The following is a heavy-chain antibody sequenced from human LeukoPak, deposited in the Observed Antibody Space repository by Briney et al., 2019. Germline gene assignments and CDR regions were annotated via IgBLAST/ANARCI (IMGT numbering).Heavy chain of an antibody. CDR3: AGGGYSYNYYMDV. V-gene: IGHV1-69*06. D-gene: IGHD5-12*01. Sequence: SVKVSCKASGGTFSSYAISWVRQAPGQGLEWMGGIIPIFGTANYAQKFQGRVTITADKSTSTAYMELSSLRSEDTAVYYCAGGGYSYNYYMDVWGKGTTVTVSS. J-gene: IGHJ6*03. CDR1: GGTFSSYA. CDR2: IIPIFGTA.